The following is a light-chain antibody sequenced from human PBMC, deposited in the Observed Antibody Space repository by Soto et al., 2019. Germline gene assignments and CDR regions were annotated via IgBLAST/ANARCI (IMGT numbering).Light chain of an antibody. CDR1: QSLNSN. J-gene: IGKJ1*01. V-gene: IGKV3-20*01. CDR3: QQYGSSGT. Sequence: ETVMTQSPATLSVSPGERATLSCRASQSLNSNLAWYQQKPGQAPRLLIDGASDRATGIPDRFSGSRSRTDFTLTLSRLEPEDFAVYYCQQYGSSGTFGQGTKVDI. CDR2: GAS.